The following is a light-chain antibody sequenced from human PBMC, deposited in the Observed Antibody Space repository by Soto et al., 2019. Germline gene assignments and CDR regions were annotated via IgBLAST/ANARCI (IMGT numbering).Light chain of an antibody. V-gene: IGKV3-15*01. Sequence: EIVLTQSPGTLSLSPGESATLSCRASQSVSSNLAWYQQKPGQAPRLLIYGASTGATGVPARFSGSGSGTEFTLTIGSLQSEDSAVDYCQQYQNLWTFGQGTKVDIK. J-gene: IGKJ1*01. CDR2: GAS. CDR1: QSVSSN. CDR3: QQYQNLWT.